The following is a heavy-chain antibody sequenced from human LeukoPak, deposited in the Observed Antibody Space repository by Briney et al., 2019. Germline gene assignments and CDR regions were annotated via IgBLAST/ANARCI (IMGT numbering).Heavy chain of an antibody. CDR1: GGTFSSYA. CDR3: ARDRRDSSSHYYYYYMDV. V-gene: IGHV1-69*13. J-gene: IGHJ6*03. D-gene: IGHD6-13*01. Sequence: GASVKVSCKASGGTFSSYAISWVRQAPGQGLEWMGGIIPIFGTANYAQKFQGRVTITADESTSTAYMELSSLRSEDTAVYYCARDRRDSSSHYYYYYMDVWGKGTTVTVSS. CDR2: IIPIFGTA.